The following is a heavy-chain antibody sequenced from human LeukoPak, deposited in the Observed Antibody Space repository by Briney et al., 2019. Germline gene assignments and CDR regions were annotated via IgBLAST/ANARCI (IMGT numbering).Heavy chain of an antibody. Sequence: ASVKVSCKVSGYILTELSIHWVRQAPGKGLEWMGSFNPENAKTMSAQTFQGRVTMTEDTSTDTAYMELRSLRSDDTAIYYCVIMSHTVVPTARIYYYMDIWGTGTTVIVSS. V-gene: IGHV1-24*01. D-gene: IGHD1-1*01. CDR2: FNPENAKT. CDR3: VIMSHTVVPTARIYYYMDI. J-gene: IGHJ6*03. CDR1: GYILTELS.